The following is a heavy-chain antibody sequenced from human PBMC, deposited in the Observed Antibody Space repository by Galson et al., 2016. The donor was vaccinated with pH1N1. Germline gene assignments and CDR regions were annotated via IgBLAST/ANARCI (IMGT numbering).Heavy chain of an antibody. Sequence: SVKVSCKASGYTFTREYIHWVRQAPGQGLEWMGVIDPSNGGTTYSQNFQGLVTMTRDTSTNTVYMELIGLKSEDTAVYFCIRDLGRLRDYWGQGTLVTVSS. V-gene: IGHV1-46*01. CDR3: IRDLGRLRDY. J-gene: IGHJ4*02. D-gene: IGHD7-27*01. CDR2: IDPSNGGT. CDR1: GYTFTREY.